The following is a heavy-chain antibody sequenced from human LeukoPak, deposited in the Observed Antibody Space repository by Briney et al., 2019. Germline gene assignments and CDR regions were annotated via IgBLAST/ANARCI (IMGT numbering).Heavy chain of an antibody. D-gene: IGHD5-18*01. J-gene: IGHJ4*02. CDR1: GGSISRHY. V-gene: IGHV4-59*11. CDR3: ARGVPGYSYGTGGFDY. Sequence: SETLSLTCTVSGGSISRHYWTWLRQPPGKGLEWIGYIYNSGSTNYNPTLKSRVTISVDTSKNQFSLKLRSVTAADTAVYYCARGVPGYSYGTGGFDYWGQGTRVTVSS. CDR2: IYNSGST.